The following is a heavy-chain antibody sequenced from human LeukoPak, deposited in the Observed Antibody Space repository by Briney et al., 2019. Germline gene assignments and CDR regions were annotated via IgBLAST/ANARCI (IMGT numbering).Heavy chain of an antibody. CDR3: ARAHYYDSSGLDF. Sequence: GGSLRLSCAASGFTFSSYYMSWVRQAPGKGLEWVANIKEDGSEKYYVDSVKGRFTISRDNAKNSLYLQMNSLRAEDTAVYYCARAHYYDSSGLDFWGQGTLVTVSS. V-gene: IGHV3-7*01. D-gene: IGHD3-22*01. CDR2: IKEDGSEK. CDR1: GFTFSSYY. J-gene: IGHJ4*02.